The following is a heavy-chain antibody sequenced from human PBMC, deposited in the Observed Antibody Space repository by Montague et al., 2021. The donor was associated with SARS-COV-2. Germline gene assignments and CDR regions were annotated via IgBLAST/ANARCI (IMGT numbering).Heavy chain of an antibody. D-gene: IGHD3-22*01. Sequence: SESLSLTCAVYGGSFSGYYWSWIRQPPGKGLEWTGEINQSGSTDYNPSLKSRVTLSVDTSKKQFSLKLSSLTAADTAVYYCARVAGGYYHDSSAYFDYWGQGSLATVSS. CDR1: GGSFSGYY. CDR3: ARVAGGYYHDSSAYFDY. J-gene: IGHJ4*02. CDR2: INQSGST. V-gene: IGHV4-34*01.